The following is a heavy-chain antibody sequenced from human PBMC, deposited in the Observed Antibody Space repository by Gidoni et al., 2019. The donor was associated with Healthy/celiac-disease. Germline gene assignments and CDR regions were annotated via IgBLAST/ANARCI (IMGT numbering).Heavy chain of an antibody. CDR3: AKGPTYYYDSSGPGGYFQH. CDR2: ISGSGGST. V-gene: IGHV3-23*01. J-gene: IGHJ1*01. CDR1: GFTFSSYA. Sequence: EVQLLESGGGLVQPGGSLRLSCAASGFTFSSYAMSWVRQAPGKGLEWVSAISGSGGSTYYADSVKGRFTISRDNSKNTLYLQMNNLRAEDTAVYYCAKGPTYYYDSSGPGGYFQHWGQGTLVTVSS. D-gene: IGHD3-22*01.